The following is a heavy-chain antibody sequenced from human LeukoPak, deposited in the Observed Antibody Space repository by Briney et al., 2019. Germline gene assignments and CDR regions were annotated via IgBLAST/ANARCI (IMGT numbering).Heavy chain of an antibody. CDR1: GFTFSSYA. CDR2: LSSGGGST. Sequence: GGSLRLSCAVSGFTFSSYAMSWVRQAPGKGLAWVSALSSGGGSTYYADSVKGRFTISRDNSKNTLYLQMSSLRAEDTAVYYCAKVILGVNVPHWFDPWGQGTLVTVSS. J-gene: IGHJ5*02. D-gene: IGHD3-3*01. V-gene: IGHV3-23*01. CDR3: AKVILGVNVPHWFDP.